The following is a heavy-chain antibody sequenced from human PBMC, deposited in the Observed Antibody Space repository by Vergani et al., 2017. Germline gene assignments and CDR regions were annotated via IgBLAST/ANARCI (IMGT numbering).Heavy chain of an antibody. CDR2: IYYSGST. V-gene: IGHV4-59*01. CDR1: GGSISSYY. CDR3: ARVPADSSGLFDY. Sequence: QVQLQESGPGLVKPSETLSLTCTVSGGSISSYYWSWIRQPPGKGLEWIAYIYYSGSTNYNPSLKSRVTISVDTSKNQFSLKLSSVTAADTAGYYCARVPADSSGLFDYWGQGTLVTVSS. J-gene: IGHJ4*02. D-gene: IGHD3-22*01.